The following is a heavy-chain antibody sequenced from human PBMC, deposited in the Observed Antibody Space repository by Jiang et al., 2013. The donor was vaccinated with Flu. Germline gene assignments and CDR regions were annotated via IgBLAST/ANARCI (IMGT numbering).Heavy chain of an antibody. D-gene: IGHD1-26*01. CDR3: ASIWRQLPLEEPYFDY. Sequence: VKKPGESLKISCKGSGYSFFGYWIGWVRQMPGKGLEWMGIIYPDDSQTRYSPSFQGQVTISADKSITTAYLQWSSLKASDTAMYYCASIWRQLPLEEPYFDYWGQGTLVTVSS. J-gene: IGHJ4*02. V-gene: IGHV5-51*03. CDR1: GYSFFGYW. CDR2: IYPDDSQT.